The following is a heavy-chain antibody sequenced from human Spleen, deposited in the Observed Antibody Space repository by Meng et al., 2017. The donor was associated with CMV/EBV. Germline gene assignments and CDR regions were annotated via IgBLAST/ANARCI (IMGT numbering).Heavy chain of an antibody. Sequence: SVKVSCKASGGTFSNYVISWVRQAPGQGLEWMGGIIPIFGTANYAQKFQGRVTITTDESTSTAYMELSSLRSEDTAVYYCARQVALTDCSSTSCRDWFDPWGQGTLVTVSS. J-gene: IGHJ5*02. CDR3: ARQVALTDCSSTSCRDWFDP. V-gene: IGHV1-69*05. D-gene: IGHD2-2*01. CDR2: IIPIFGTA. CDR1: GGTFSNYV.